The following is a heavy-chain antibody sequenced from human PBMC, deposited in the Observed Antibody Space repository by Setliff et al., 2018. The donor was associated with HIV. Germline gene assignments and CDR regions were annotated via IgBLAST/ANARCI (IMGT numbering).Heavy chain of an antibody. CDR2: ISSSSSSI. D-gene: IGHD6-19*01. J-gene: IGHJ4*02. V-gene: IGHV3-48*01. CDR3: ATLQQWPHY. CDR1: GFTFSTYS. Sequence: GGSLRLSCAASGFTFSTYSLNWVRQAPGKGLEWISCISSSSSSIYYADSVKGRFTISRDNAKNSLYLQMNSLRAEDTALYYCATLQQWPHYWGRGTLVTVSS.